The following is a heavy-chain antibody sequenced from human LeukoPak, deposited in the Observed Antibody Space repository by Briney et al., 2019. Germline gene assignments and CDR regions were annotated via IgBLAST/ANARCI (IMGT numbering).Heavy chain of an antibody. V-gene: IGHV4-59*08. CDR1: GGSISSYY. CDR2: IYYSGST. Sequence: LETLSLTCTVSGGSISSYYWSWIRQPPGKGLEWIGYIYYSGSTNYNPSLKSRVTISVDTSVNQFSLKLSSVTAADTAVYYCARHWLHPPRAFDIWGQGTMVTVSS. D-gene: IGHD5-24*01. CDR3: ARHWLHPPRAFDI. J-gene: IGHJ3*02.